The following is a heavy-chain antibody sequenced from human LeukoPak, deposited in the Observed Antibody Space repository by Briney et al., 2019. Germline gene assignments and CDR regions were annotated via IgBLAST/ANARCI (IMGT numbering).Heavy chain of an antibody. CDR1: GFTFRSYW. J-gene: IGHJ4*02. CDR3: ARGGGIIAAAVVD. CDR2: INSDGSTT. D-gene: IGHD6-13*01. Sequence: GGSLRLSCAASGFTFRSYWMHWARQAPGKGLVWVSRINSDGSTTNYADSVKGRFSISRDNAKNTLFLQMNSLRAEDTAVYYCARGGGIIAAAVVDWGQGTPVTVSS. V-gene: IGHV3-74*01.